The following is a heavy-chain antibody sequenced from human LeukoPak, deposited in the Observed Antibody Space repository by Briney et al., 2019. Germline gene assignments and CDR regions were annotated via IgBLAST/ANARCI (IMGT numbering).Heavy chain of an antibody. Sequence: PGGSLRLSCAASGFTFSSYWMSWLRQAPGKGLEWVANIKEDGADKYYVDSVKGRFNISRDNDKSSLYLQMNSLRADDTAVYYCARSLSGYAYYFGSWGQGTLVTVSS. CDR3: ARSLSGYAYYFGS. CDR1: GFTFSSYW. CDR2: IKEDGADK. V-gene: IGHV3-7*01. D-gene: IGHD3-22*01. J-gene: IGHJ4*02.